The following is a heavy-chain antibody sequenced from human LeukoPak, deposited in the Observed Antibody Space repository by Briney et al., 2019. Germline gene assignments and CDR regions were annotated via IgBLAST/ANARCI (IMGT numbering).Heavy chain of an antibody. CDR2: INPNSGGT. D-gene: IGHD2-2*01. J-gene: IGHJ3*02. V-gene: IGHV1-2*02. CDR1: GYTFTGYY. Sequence: ASVKVSCKASGYTFTGYYMHWVRQAPGQGLEWMGWINPNSGGTNYAQKFQGRVTMTRGTSISTAYMELRRLRYDDTAVHYCARGLRAGALDIWGQGTMVTVSS. CDR3: ARGLRAGALDI.